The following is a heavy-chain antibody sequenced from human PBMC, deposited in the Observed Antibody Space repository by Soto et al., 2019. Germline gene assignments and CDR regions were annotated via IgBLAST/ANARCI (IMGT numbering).Heavy chain of an antibody. D-gene: IGHD3-3*01. CDR3: ARVKITDFWSGYLSPYGMDV. V-gene: IGHV1-46*01. CDR1: GYTFTSYY. CDR2: IKLSGGST. J-gene: IGHJ6*02. Sequence: ASVKVSCKASGYTFTSYYMHWVRQAPGQGLEWKGIIKLSGGSTSYAQKFQGRVTMTRDTSTSTVYLELSSLSSEDTAVYYCARVKITDFWSGYLSPYGMDVWGQGTTVTVSS.